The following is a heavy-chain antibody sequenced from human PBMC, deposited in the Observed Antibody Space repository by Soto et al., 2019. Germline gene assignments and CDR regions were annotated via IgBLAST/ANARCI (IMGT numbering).Heavy chain of an antibody. J-gene: IGHJ5*02. Sequence: GGSLRLSCAASGFTFSSYSINWVRQAPGKGLEWVSSISSSSSYIYYADSVKGRFTISRDNAKNSLYLQMNSLRAEDTAVYYCAGGIAAAGTSGQFDPWGQGTLVTVSS. D-gene: IGHD6-13*01. CDR2: ISSSSSYI. V-gene: IGHV3-21*01. CDR1: GFTFSSYS. CDR3: AGGIAAAGTSGQFDP.